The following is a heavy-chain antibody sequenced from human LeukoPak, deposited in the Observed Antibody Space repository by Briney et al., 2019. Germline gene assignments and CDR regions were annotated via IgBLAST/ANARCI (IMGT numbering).Heavy chain of an antibody. D-gene: IGHD6-13*01. Sequence: GGSLRLSCAASGFTFSSYTMNWVRQAPGKGLEWVSSISSSSSYTYYADSVKGRFTISRDNAKNSLYLQMNSLRAEDTAIYYCARDEYSSSWYGAFDYWGQGTLVTVSS. CDR3: ARDEYSSSWYGAFDY. V-gene: IGHV3-21*01. J-gene: IGHJ4*02. CDR1: GFTFSSYT. CDR2: ISSSSSYT.